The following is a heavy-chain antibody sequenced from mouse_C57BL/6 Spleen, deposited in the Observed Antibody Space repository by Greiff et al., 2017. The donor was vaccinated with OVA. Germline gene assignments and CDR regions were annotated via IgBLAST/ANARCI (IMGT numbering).Heavy chain of an antibody. Sequence: QVTLKESGPGILQPSQTLSLTCSFSGFSLSTFGMGVGWIRQPTGKGLVWLAHIWWDDDKYYNPALKSRPTLSKDTSKNQVFLKIANVDTSDTATYYCARNGLLRNYFDYWGQGTTLTVSS. CDR2: IWWDDDK. D-gene: IGHD1-1*01. V-gene: IGHV8-8*01. J-gene: IGHJ2*01. CDR3: ARNGLLRNYFDY. CDR1: GFSLSTFGMG.